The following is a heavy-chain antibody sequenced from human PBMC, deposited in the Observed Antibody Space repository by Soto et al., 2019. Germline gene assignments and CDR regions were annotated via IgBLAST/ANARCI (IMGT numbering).Heavy chain of an antibody. J-gene: IGHJ5*02. Sequence: SETLALTGTISGVSISVYYWSWIRQPPGQGLEWIGYIYASGSPYYNPSLKSRVTISADTSKNQISLKFTSPTAADTAVYYCARYSGRYSYNWFDPWGQGTLVTVSS. CDR3: ARYSGRYSYNWFDP. CDR1: GVSISVYY. V-gene: IGHV4-59*01. CDR2: IYASGSP. D-gene: IGHD1-26*01.